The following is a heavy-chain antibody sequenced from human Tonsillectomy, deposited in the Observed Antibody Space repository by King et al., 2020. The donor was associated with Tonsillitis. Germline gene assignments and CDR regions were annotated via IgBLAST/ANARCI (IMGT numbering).Heavy chain of an antibody. V-gene: IGHV7-4-1*02. CDR2: INTHTGNP. Sequence: QLVQSGSELKKPGASVKVSCKASGYTFASHPVNWVRQAPGQGLEWMAWINTHTGNPTYAQGFTGRFVMSFDTSASTAYLQISSLEAEDTATYYCARAYCRGGGWGLDGWGQGNT. CDR1: GYTFASHP. CDR3: ARAYCRGGGWGLDG. J-gene: IGHJ6*02. D-gene: IGHD2-15*01.